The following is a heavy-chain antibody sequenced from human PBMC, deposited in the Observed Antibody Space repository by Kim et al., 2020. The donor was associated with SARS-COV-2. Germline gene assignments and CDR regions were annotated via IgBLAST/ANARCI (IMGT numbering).Heavy chain of an antibody. Sequence: GGSLRLSCVASGFTFSGHYMTWARQAPGKGLEWVADISQDGSDKFYVDSLKGRFTVSRDNAKNSLYLQMNSLRAEDTAVYYCARGPYPGYSSYWFDYWGQGTLVTVSS. J-gene: IGHJ4*02. D-gene: IGHD6-6*01. V-gene: IGHV3-7*01. CDR3: ARGPYPGYSSYWFDY. CDR1: GFTFSGHY. CDR2: ISQDGSDK.